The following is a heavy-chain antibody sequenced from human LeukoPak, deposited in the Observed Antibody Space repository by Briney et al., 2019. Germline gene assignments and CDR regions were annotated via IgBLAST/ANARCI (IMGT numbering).Heavy chain of an antibody. CDR3: AKTSVSSGWPELFDF. J-gene: IGHJ4*02. V-gene: IGHV3-23*01. CDR2: ISGSGANT. Sequence: PGGSLRLSCAASEFTFDSYAMNWVRQAPGKGLEWVSAISGSGANTYYANSVKGRFTISRDNSKSTLFVQMDSLRAEDTAIYYCAKTSVSSGWPELFDFWGQGTLVTVSS. CDR1: EFTFDSYA. D-gene: IGHD6-19*01.